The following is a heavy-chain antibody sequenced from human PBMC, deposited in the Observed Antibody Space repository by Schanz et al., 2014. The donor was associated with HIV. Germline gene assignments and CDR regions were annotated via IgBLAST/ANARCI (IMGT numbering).Heavy chain of an antibody. CDR2: ISYDRRHQ. J-gene: IGHJ6*02. CDR3: ARVEGPPTFYYYYYGSDV. CDR1: GFSFSYYG. D-gene: IGHD4-4*01. Sequence: QVQLVESGGGVVQPGRSLRLSCAASGFSFSYYGMNWVRQTPGKGLEWVAVISYDRRHQYYAESVKGRFTISRDNSKNTLFLQMNSLRAEDTAVYYCARVEGPPTFYYYYYGSDVWGQGTAVIVSS. V-gene: IGHV3-30*03.